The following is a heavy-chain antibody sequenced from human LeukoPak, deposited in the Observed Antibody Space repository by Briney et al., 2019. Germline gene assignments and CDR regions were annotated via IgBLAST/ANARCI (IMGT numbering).Heavy chain of an antibody. J-gene: IGHJ5*02. CDR2: IYHSGIT. Sequence: SETLSLTCGVSGYSISSHYWGWIRQPPGKGLEWIGTIYHSGITYYNPSLKSRVTISVDTSKNQFSLKLSSVTAADTAVYYRARTVVAATNWFDPWGQGTPVTVSS. CDR3: ARTVVAATNWFDP. V-gene: IGHV4-38-2*01. CDR1: GYSISSHY. D-gene: IGHD2-15*01.